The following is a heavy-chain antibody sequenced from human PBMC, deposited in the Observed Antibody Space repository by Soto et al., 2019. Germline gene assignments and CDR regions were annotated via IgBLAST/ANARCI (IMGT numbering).Heavy chain of an antibody. D-gene: IGHD2-2*01. CDR3: ASHIVLVPAAYSKAPSSI. CDR1: GGSISSGGYY. Sequence: VQLQESGPGLVKPSQTLSLTCTVSGGSISSGGYYWSWIRQHPGKGLEWIGYIFYSGSTYYNPAPQSLLPISIDTSNHQFSLQLCSVTAADTAVYYSASHIVLVPAAYSKAPSSIWGQGTMVTFSS. V-gene: IGHV4-31*01. J-gene: IGHJ3*02. CDR2: IFYSGST.